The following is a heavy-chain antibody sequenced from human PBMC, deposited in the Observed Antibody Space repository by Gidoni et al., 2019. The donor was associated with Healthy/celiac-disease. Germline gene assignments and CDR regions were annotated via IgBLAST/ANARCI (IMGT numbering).Heavy chain of an antibody. J-gene: IGHJ2*01. Sequence: EVQLLQSGAEVKKPGESLKISCQGSVYSFTSYWIGSGRQMPGKGLEWMGIIYPGDSDTRYSPSFQGQVTISADKSISTAYLQWSSLKASDTAMYYCARHGGPYCGGDCYHEVWYFDLWGRGTLVTVSS. V-gene: IGHV5-51*01. D-gene: IGHD2-21*02. CDR1: VYSFTSYW. CDR2: IYPGDSDT. CDR3: ARHGGPYCGGDCYHEVWYFDL.